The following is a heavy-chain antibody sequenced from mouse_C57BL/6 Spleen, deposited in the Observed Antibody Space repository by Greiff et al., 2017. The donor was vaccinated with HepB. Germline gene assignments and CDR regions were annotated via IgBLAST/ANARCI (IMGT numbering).Heavy chain of an antibody. D-gene: IGHD2-3*01. CDR3: ASAPIYDGYYWFAY. CDR2: INPYNGGT. J-gene: IGHJ3*01. CDR1: GYTFTDYY. Sequence: VQLQQSGPVLVKPGASVKMSCKASGYTFTDYYMNWVKQSHGKSLEWIGVINPYNGGTSYNQKFKGKATLTVDKSSSTAYMELNCLTSEDSAVYYCASAPIYDGYYWFAYWGQGTLVTVSA. V-gene: IGHV1-19*01.